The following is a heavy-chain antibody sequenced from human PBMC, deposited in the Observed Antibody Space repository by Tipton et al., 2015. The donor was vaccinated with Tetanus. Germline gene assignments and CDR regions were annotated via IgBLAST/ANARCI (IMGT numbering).Heavy chain of an antibody. V-gene: IGHV4-30-4*01. D-gene: IGHD2/OR15-2a*01. CDR1: GVSISSDDYY. Sequence: TLSLTCSVSGVSISSDDYYWSWIRKPPGKDLEWIGYIYQTGTTYYNPSLKGRVTISMDRSNTQFSLRLDSLTAADTAVYYCARAAGFLGLTHDFWGRGTLVSVSS. J-gene: IGHJ4*02. CDR2: IYQTGTT. CDR3: ARAAGFLGLTHDF.